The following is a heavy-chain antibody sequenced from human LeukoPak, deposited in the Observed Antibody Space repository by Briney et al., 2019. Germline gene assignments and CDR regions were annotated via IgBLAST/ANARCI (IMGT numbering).Heavy chain of an antibody. J-gene: IGHJ4*02. D-gene: IGHD4-17*01. V-gene: IGHV3-48*03. CDR2: ISSRGSTI. Sequence: PGGSLILSCAASGFTFSSYEMNWVRQAPGKGLEWVSYISSRGSTIYYADSVKGRFTISRNNAKNSLSLQMNSLRAEDTAVYYCASLIVGGTTVRDYWGQGTLVSVSS. CDR3: ASLIVGGTTVRDY. CDR1: GFTFSSYE.